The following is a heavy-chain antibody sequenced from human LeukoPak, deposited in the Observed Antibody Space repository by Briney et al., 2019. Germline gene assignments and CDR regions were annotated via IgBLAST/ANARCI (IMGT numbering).Heavy chain of an antibody. CDR2: ISYRGNT. CDR1: GGSVTSDSCY. V-gene: IGHV4-61*01. J-gene: IGHJ4*02. D-gene: IGHD2-2*01. Sequence: KPSETLSLTCTVSGGSVTSDSCYWSWIRQPPGKGLDWIGYISYRGNTNYNPSLKSRVTISLDTSKNQFSLKLSSVTAADTAVYYCARLYCSRTSCYLHYWGQGTLVTVSS. CDR3: ARLYCSRTSCYLHY.